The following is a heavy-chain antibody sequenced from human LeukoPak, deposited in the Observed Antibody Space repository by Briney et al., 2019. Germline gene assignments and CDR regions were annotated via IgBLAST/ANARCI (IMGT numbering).Heavy chain of an antibody. J-gene: IGHJ4*02. CDR1: GGTFSSYA. D-gene: IGHD5-18*01. CDR2: IIPILGIA. CDR3: ARESSSGYSYGLVYYFDY. Sequence: SVKVSCKASGGTFSSYAISWVRQAPGQGLEWMGRIIPILGIANYAQKFQGRVTITADKSTSTAYMELSSLRSEDTAVYYCARESSSGYSYGLVYYFDYWGQGTLVTVSS. V-gene: IGHV1-69*04.